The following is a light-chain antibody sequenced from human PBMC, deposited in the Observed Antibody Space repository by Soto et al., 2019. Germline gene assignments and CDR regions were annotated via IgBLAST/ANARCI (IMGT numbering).Light chain of an antibody. CDR1: QAISNY. V-gene: IGKV1-27*01. Sequence: DIQMTQSPSSLSAYVGDRVTITCRASQAISNYLAWYQQKPGKVPKLLIYAASTLQSGVPSRFSGSGSGTDFTLTISSLQTEDVATYYCQKYNIAPWTFGQGTKVEIK. J-gene: IGKJ1*01. CDR2: AAS. CDR3: QKYNIAPWT.